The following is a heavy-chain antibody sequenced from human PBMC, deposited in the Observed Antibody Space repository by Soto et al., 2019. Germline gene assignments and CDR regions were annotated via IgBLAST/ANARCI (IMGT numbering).Heavy chain of an antibody. Sequence: TLSLTCAVPGGSISGFFWTCVRQPPEMPLEGLGHVSASGSTVYNPSLQSRLTLSLDVSKNRFSLELTSVTAADTATYFCARGGSTHYYYGLDVWGQGTTVTVSS. CDR3: ARGGSTHYYYGLDV. D-gene: IGHD1-1*01. CDR2: VSASGST. J-gene: IGHJ6*02. CDR1: GGSISGFF. V-gene: IGHV4-59*10.